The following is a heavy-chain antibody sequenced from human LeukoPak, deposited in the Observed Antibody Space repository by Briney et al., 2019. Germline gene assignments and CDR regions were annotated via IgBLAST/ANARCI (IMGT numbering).Heavy chain of an antibody. Sequence: GGSLRLSCAASGFTFSSYAMSWVRQAPGKGLEWVSGISGSGGSTYYADSVKGRFTISRDNSKNTLYLQMNSLRAEDTAVYYCAKDGGEYYDILTGYYPRLYYMDVWGKGTTVTISS. CDR1: GFTFSSYA. CDR2: ISGSGGST. J-gene: IGHJ6*03. CDR3: AKDGGEYYDILTGYYPRLYYMDV. V-gene: IGHV3-23*01. D-gene: IGHD3-9*01.